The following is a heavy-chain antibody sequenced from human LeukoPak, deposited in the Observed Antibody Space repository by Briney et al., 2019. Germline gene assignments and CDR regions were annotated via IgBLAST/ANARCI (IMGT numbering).Heavy chain of an antibody. CDR1: GFTFSSYG. V-gene: IGHV3-30*18. J-gene: IGHJ4*02. Sequence: GRSLRLSCAASGFTFSSYGMHWVRQAPGKGREGVAVISYDGSNKYYADSVKGRFTISRDSSKNTLYLQMNSLRAEDTAVYYCAKDWGSSPLDYWGQGTLVTVSS. D-gene: IGHD3-16*01. CDR3: AKDWGSSPLDY. CDR2: ISYDGSNK.